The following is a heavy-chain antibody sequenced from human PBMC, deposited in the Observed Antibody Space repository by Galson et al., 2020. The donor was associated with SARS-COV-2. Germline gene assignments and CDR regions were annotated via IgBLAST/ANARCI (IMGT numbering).Heavy chain of an antibody. D-gene: IGHD1-26*01. Sequence: QLGESLKISCAASGFTFSSYAMHWVRQAPGKGLEWVAVISYDGSNKYYADSVKGRFTISRDNSKNTLYLQMNSLRAEDTAVYYCARPRYSGSYQPLFDYWGQGSLVTVSS. V-gene: IGHV3-30*04. CDR1: GFTFSSYA. CDR2: ISYDGSNK. CDR3: ARPRYSGSYQPLFDY. J-gene: IGHJ4*02.